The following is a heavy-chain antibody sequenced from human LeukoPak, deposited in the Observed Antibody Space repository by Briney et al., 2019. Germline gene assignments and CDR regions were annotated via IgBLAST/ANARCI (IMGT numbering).Heavy chain of an antibody. J-gene: IGHJ6*03. CDR1: GYTFTGYY. CDR2: INPNSGGT. D-gene: IGHD1-14*01. V-gene: IGHV1-2*06. Sequence: ASVKVSCKASGYTFTGYYMHWVRQAPGQGLEWMGRINPNSGGTNYAQKFQGRVTTTRDTSISTAYMELSRLRSDDTAVYYCARDRVNRGNYYMDVWGKGTTVTVSS. CDR3: ARDRVNRGNYYMDV.